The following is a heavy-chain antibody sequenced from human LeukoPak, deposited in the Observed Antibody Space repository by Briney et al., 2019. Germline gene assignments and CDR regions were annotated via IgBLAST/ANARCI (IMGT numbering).Heavy chain of an antibody. J-gene: IGHJ5*02. CDR3: ARDPVGYSRDNWFDP. CDR1: GYTFTGYY. CDR2: INPNSGGT. V-gene: IGHV1-2*02. D-gene: IGHD6-13*01. Sequence: ASVKVSCKASGYTFTGYYMHWVRQAPGQGLEWMGWINPNSGGTNYAQKFQGRVTMTTDTSTSTAYMELRSLRSDDAAVYYCARDPVGYSRDNWFDPWGQGTLVTVSS.